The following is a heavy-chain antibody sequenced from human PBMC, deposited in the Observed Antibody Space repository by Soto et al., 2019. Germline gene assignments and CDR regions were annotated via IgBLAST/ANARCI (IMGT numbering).Heavy chain of an antibody. Sequence: GGSLRLSCAASGFTVSSNYMSWVRQAPGKGLEWVSVIYSGGSTYYADSVKGRFTISRHNSKNTLYLQMNSLRAEDTAVYYCARADRGYSGYDPAPFDYWGQGTLVTVSS. CDR1: GFTVSSNY. D-gene: IGHD5-12*01. V-gene: IGHV3-53*04. J-gene: IGHJ4*02. CDR3: ARADRGYSGYDPAPFDY. CDR2: IYSGGST.